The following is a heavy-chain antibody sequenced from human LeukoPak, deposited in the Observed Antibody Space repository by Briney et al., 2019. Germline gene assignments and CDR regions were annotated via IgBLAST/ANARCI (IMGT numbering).Heavy chain of an antibody. CDR3: ARCRLSEYDAFDI. Sequence: ASVKVSCKASGYTFTSYYMHWVRQAPGQGLEWIGIPNPSGGSTSYAQKFQGRVTMTRDTSTNTVYMDLSSLRSEDTAVYYCARCRLSEYDAFDIWGQGTMVTVSS. D-gene: IGHD2-2*01. CDR2: PNPSGGST. CDR1: GYTFTSYY. J-gene: IGHJ3*02. V-gene: IGHV1-46*01.